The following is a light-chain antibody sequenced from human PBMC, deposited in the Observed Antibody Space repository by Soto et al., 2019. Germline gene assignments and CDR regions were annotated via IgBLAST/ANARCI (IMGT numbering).Light chain of an antibody. CDR3: QQYGSSPA. Sequence: EIVLTQSPGTLSLSPGERATLSCRASHSVTSNYLAWYQQKPGQAPRLLIYAASGRASGIPDRFSGGGSGTDFTLTISRLAPDYFALYYCQQYGSSPAFGGGTKVEIK. J-gene: IGKJ4*01. V-gene: IGKV3-20*01. CDR2: AAS. CDR1: HSVTSNY.